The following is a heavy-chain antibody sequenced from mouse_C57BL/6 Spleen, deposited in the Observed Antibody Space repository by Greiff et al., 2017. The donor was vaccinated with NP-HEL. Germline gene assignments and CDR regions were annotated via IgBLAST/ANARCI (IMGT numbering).Heavy chain of an antibody. D-gene: IGHD1-1*01. V-gene: IGHV3-1*01. CDR2: ISYSGST. J-gene: IGHJ3*01. Sequence: EVKLVESGPGMVKPSQSLSLTCTVTGYSITSGYDWHWIRHFPGNKLEWMGYISYSGSTNYNPSLKSRISITHDTSKNHFFLKLNSVTTEDTATYYCARDHYGSSYLFAYWGQGTLVTVSA. CDR1: GYSITSGYD. CDR3: ARDHYGSSYLFAY.